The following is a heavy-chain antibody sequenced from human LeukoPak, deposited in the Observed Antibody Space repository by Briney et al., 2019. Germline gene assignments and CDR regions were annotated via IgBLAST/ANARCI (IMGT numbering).Heavy chain of an antibody. CDR1: GGSFSGYY. J-gene: IGHJ4*02. D-gene: IGHD6-13*01. Sequence: SETLSLTCAVYGGSFSGYYWSWIRQPPGKGLEWIGEINHSGSTDCSPSLESRVTISVDTSKNQFSLKLSSVTAADTAVYYCARGGGSSWYVDYWGQGTLVTVSS. CDR3: ARGGGSSWYVDY. V-gene: IGHV4-34*01. CDR2: INHSGST.